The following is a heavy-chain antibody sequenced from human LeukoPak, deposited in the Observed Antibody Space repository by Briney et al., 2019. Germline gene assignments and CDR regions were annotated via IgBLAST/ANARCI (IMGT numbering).Heavy chain of an antibody. J-gene: IGHJ4*02. V-gene: IGHV3-74*01. Sequence: GGSLRLSSAASGFTFSSYGMHWVRQAPGKGLMWVSRISKDGSSTYYADSVKGRFTISRDNAKNTLYLQMNSLRAEDTAVYYCARDEVGVGATHDYWGQGTLVTVSS. CDR2: ISKDGSST. CDR3: ARDEVGVGATHDY. CDR1: GFTFSSYG. D-gene: IGHD1-26*01.